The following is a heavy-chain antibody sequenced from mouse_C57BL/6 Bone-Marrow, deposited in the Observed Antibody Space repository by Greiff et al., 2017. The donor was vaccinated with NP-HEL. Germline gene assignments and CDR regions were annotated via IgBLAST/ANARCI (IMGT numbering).Heavy chain of an antibody. V-gene: IGHV2-5*01. Sequence: QVHVKQSGPGLVQPSQSLSITCTVSGFSLTSYGVHWVRQSPGKGLEWLGVIWRGGSTDYNAAFMSRLSITKDNSKSQVFFKMNSLQADDTAIYYCAKKSYYGSSSWFAYWGQGTLVTVSA. D-gene: IGHD1-1*01. CDR3: AKKSYYGSSSWFAY. CDR1: GFSLTSYG. J-gene: IGHJ3*01. CDR2: IWRGGST.